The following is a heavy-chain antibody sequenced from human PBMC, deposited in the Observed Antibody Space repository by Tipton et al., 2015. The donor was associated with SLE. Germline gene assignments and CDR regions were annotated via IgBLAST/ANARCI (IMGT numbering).Heavy chain of an antibody. V-gene: IGHV4-59*01. Sequence: TLSLTCTVSGASINSNFWSWIRQSPGKGLEWIGYIYSGGSTKYNPYFESRVTMSVDTSKNQFSLKLSSVTAADTAVYYCARDMIVVRDAFDIWGQGTMVTVSS. J-gene: IGHJ3*02. CDR1: GASINSNF. CDR2: IYSGGST. CDR3: ARDMIVVRDAFDI. D-gene: IGHD3-22*01.